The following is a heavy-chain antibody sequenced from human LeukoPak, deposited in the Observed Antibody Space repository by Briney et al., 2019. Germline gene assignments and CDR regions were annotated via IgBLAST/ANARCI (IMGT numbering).Heavy chain of an antibody. Sequence: ASVKVSCKASGYTFISYGISWVRHAPGQGLEWKGWISGYNGNTNYAQKFQGRVTMTTDTSTSTAYLELRRLRSDDTAIYYCAREFCSGGGCYYYGMDVWGQGTTVTVS. V-gene: IGHV1-18*01. J-gene: IGHJ6*02. CDR2: ISGYNGNT. D-gene: IGHD2-15*01. CDR1: GYTFISYG. CDR3: AREFCSGGGCYYYGMDV.